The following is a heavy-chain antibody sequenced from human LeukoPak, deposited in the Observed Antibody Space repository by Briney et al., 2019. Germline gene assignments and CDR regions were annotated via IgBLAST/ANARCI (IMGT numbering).Heavy chain of an antibody. CDR1: GFTFSSYW. D-gene: IGHD3-16*01. J-gene: IGHJ3*02. CDR2: IKQDGSEK. Sequence: GGSLRLSCAASGFTFSSYWMSWVRQAPGKGLEWVANIKQDGSEKYYVDSVKGRYTISRDNAKNSLYLQMNSLRAEDTAVYYCVRPYDYVWRDAFDIWGQGTMVTVSS. CDR3: VRPYDYVWRDAFDI. V-gene: IGHV3-7*01.